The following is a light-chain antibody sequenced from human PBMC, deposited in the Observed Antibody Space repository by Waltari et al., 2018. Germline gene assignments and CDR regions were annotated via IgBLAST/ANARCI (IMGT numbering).Light chain of an antibody. Sequence: QSVLTQPPSVSGAPGQRVPISCPGSGSNIGAGSDVPWYQPLPREAPKLLIFGSSTRPLGVPDRFFGSTSGTSASLAITGLQAEDEADYYCQSYDTSLSVVFGGGTKLTVL. CDR2: GSS. CDR3: QSYDTSLSVV. V-gene: IGLV1-40*01. J-gene: IGLJ3*02. CDR1: GSNIGAGSD.